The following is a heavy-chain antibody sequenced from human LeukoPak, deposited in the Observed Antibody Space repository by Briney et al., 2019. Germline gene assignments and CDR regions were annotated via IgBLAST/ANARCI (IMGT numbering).Heavy chain of an antibody. Sequence: SETLSLTCTVSGGSISSSSYYWGWIRQPPGKGLEWIGSTYYSGSTYYNPSLKSRVTISVDTSKNQFFLKLSSVTAADTAVYYCARGLSSLRFIYDFWGQGTLVTVSS. D-gene: IGHD5/OR15-5a*01. CDR3: ARGLSSLRFIYDF. CDR2: TYYSGST. J-gene: IGHJ4*02. V-gene: IGHV4-39*01. CDR1: GGSISSSSYY.